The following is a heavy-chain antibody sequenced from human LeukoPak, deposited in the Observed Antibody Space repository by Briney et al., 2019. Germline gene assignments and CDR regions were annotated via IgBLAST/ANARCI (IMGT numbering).Heavy chain of an antibody. D-gene: IGHD3-22*01. V-gene: IGHV1-18*01. CDR3: AREGDYDSSGSNFDY. Sequence: ASVKVSCKASGGTFSSYAISWVRQAPGQGLEWMGWISAYNGNTNYAQKLQGRVTMTTDTSTSTAYMELRSLRSDDTAVYYCAREGDYDSSGSNFDYWGQGTLVTVSS. CDR2: ISAYNGNT. CDR1: GGTFSSYA. J-gene: IGHJ4*02.